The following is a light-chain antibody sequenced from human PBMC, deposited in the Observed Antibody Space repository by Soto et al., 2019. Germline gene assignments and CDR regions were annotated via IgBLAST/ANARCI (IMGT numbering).Light chain of an antibody. V-gene: IGKV3-15*01. CDR1: QSVSSN. J-gene: IGKJ1*01. Sequence: EIVMTQSPATLSVSPGERATLSCRASQSVSSNLAWYQQNPGQAPRLLIYGASTRATGIPARFSGSGSGTEFTLTISSLQSEDFAVYYCQQYNNWGTFGQGTKVDIK. CDR2: GAS. CDR3: QQYNNWGT.